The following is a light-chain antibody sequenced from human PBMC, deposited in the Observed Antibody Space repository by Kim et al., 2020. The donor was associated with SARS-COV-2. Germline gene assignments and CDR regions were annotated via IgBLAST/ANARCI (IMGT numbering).Light chain of an antibody. V-gene: IGKV1-27*01. CDR2: AAS. CDR3: QRYNNAPRT. Sequence: QMTQSPSSLSASVGDRVTITCRASQGIGNYLAWYQQKPGKVPKLLLYAASTLQSGVPSRFSGSGSGTDFTLTISSLQPEDVATYYCQRYNNAPRTFGQGTKVDIK. J-gene: IGKJ1*01. CDR1: QGIGNY.